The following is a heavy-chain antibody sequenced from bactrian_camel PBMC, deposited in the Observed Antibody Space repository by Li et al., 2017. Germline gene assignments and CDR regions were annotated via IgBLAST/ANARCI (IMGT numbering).Heavy chain of an antibody. CDR1: GYRVGTAG. CDR2: IRRTGET. CDR3: AAGPDYLVRFSAWQRVGDFGN. Sequence: VQLVESGGGSVQAGGSLKLSCVVSGYRVGTAGMGWFRQAPGKEREMVSTIRRTGETDYAESVKGRFTISRDSSNNTLYLQMNSLKPEDTATYYCAAGPDYLVRFSAWQRVGDFGNWGQGTQVTVS. J-gene: IGHJ6*01. D-gene: IGHD5*01. V-gene: IGHV3S55*01.